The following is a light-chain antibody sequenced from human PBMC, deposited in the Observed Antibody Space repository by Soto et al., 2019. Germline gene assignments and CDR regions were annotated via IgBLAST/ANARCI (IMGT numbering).Light chain of an antibody. Sequence: QPVLTQPPSASGTPGQTVTISCSGSSSNIGSHYVYWYQQLPGTAPKLLIYRDNQRPSGVPARFSGSKSGTSASLAISGLRSEDEADFYCAAWDDSMSVVVFGGGTKLTVL. CDR2: RDN. J-gene: IGLJ3*02. CDR3: AAWDDSMSVVV. CDR1: SSNIGSHY. V-gene: IGLV1-47*01.